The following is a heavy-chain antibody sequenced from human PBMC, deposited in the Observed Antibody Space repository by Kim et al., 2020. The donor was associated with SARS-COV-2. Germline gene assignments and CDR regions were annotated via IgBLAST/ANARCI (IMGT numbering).Heavy chain of an antibody. CDR3: ARDNSLDY. V-gene: IGHV3-21*01. CDR2: SSYI. Sequence: SSYIYHGDSVKGRFTNSRDNAKNSLYLQMNSLRAEDTAVYYCARDNSLDYWGHGTLVTVSS. D-gene: IGHD2-21*01. J-gene: IGHJ4*01.